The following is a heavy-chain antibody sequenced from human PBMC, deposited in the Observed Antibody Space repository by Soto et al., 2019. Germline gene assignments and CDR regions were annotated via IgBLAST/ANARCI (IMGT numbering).Heavy chain of an antibody. Sequence: GGSLRLSCAASGFTFSSYEMNWFRQAPGKGLEWVSYISSSGSNKYYADSVKGRFTISRDNTKNSMYLQMNSLRAEDTAVYYCARRTGSCYDYYGMDVGGQRTTVTVSS. D-gene: IGHD6-13*01. CDR1: GFTFSSYE. CDR2: ISSSGSNK. CDR3: ARRTGSCYDYYGMDV. J-gene: IGHJ6*01. V-gene: IGHV3-48*03.